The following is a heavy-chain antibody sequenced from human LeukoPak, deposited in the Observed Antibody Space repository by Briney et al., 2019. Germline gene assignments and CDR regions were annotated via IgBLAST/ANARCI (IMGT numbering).Heavy chain of an antibody. D-gene: IGHD3-10*01. V-gene: IGHV4-39*07. CDR1: GGSISSSSYY. Sequence: PSETLSLTCTVFGGSISSSSYYWGWIRQPPGKGLEWIGSIYYSGSTYYNPSLKSRVTISVDTSKNQFSLKLSSVTAADTAVYYCARPRITMVRGWMPHYYYYMDVWGKGTTVTVSS. J-gene: IGHJ6*03. CDR3: ARPRITMVRGWMPHYYYYMDV. CDR2: IYYSGST.